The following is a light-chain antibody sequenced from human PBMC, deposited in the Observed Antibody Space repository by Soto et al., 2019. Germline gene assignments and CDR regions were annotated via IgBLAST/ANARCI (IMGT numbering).Light chain of an antibody. V-gene: IGLV1-40*01. CDR3: QSYDSSLSGWV. Sequence: QSVLTQPPSVSGAPGQRVTISCTGSSSNIGAGYVVHWYQQLPGTAPKLPIYGNSNRPSGVPDRFSGSKSGTSASLAITGLQAEDGADYYCQSYDSSLSGWVFGGGTKLTVL. J-gene: IGLJ3*02. CDR1: SSNIGAGYV. CDR2: GNS.